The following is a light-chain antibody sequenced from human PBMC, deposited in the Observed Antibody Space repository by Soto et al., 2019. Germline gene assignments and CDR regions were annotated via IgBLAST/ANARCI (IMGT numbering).Light chain of an antibody. Sequence: DIQMTQSPSSLSASVGDRVTITCLASHDIGNYLNWYQQKPGKAPKLLIYYASNLEAGVPSRFRGSGSGTDFTFTISRLQPEDIATYYCQQYENLPTFGQGTRLEIK. V-gene: IGKV1-33*01. J-gene: IGKJ5*01. CDR1: HDIGNY. CDR3: QQYENLPT. CDR2: YAS.